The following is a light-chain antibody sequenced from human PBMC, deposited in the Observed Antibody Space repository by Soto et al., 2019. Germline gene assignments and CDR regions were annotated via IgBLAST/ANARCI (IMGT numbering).Light chain of an antibody. CDR2: GAS. CDR3: QRSYGYPQWT. Sequence: DIQMTQSPSSLSASVGDRVTITCRASQTISIFLNWYQQKPGKAPKLLIYGASTLQGGVPSRFSGSGSGTDFTLTISRLQPEDFATYYCQRSYGYPQWTFGQGTKVEI. V-gene: IGKV1-39*01. CDR1: QTISIF. J-gene: IGKJ1*01.